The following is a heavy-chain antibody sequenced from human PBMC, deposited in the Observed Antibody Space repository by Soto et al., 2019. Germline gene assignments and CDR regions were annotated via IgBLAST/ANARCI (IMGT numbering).Heavy chain of an antibody. Sequence: SVKVSCKASGGTFSIYAISGVLQSPLQGLEWMGGIIPIFGTANYAQKFQGRVTMTWDTSISTAYMALTRLRSDDTAVYYCARDLAKGGGSAGFDYWGQGTLVTVSS. CDR3: ARDLAKGGGSAGFDY. CDR2: IIPIFGTA. CDR1: GGTFSIYA. D-gene: IGHD1-26*01. J-gene: IGHJ4*02. V-gene: IGHV1-69*06.